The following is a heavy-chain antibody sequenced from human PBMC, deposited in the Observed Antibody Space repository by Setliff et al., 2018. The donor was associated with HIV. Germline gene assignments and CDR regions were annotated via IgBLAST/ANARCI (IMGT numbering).Heavy chain of an antibody. D-gene: IGHD1-7*01. CDR1: GYSISSGYY. CDR2: IYHSGST. V-gene: IGHV4-38-2*01. Sequence: SETLSLTCAVSGYSISSGYYWGWIRQPPGKGLEWIGTIYHSGSTNYNPSLKSRVTISVDTSKNQFSLKLRSVTAADTAVYFCARGTLYFDQWGQGTLVTVSS. CDR3: ARGTLYFDQ. J-gene: IGHJ4*02.